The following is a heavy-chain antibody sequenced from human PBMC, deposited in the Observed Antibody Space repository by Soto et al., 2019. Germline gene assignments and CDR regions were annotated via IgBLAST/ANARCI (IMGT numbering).Heavy chain of an antibody. Sequence: GGSLRLSCAAFGFTFSNYAMAWVRQAPGKGLEWVSVVSARGDSTNYADSVKGRFSISRDNSKNSLYLQMNSLRAEDTAVYYCAKRTLTAPFPFDYWGPGTLVTVSS. CDR3: AKRTLTAPFPFDY. V-gene: IGHV3-23*01. CDR2: VSARGDST. CDR1: GFTFSNYA. J-gene: IGHJ4*02.